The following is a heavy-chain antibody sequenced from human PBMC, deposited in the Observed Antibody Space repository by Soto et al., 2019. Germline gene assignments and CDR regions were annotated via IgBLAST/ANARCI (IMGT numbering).Heavy chain of an antibody. CDR2: ISAYNGNT. CDR3: ARGLSGSYYDYFDY. CDR1: GYTFTSYG. J-gene: IGHJ4*02. V-gene: IGHV1-18*04. D-gene: IGHD1-26*01. Sequence: ASVKVSFKASGYTFTSYGISWVRQAPGQGLEWMGWISAYNGNTNYAQKLQGRVTMTTDTSTSTAYMELRSLRSDDTAVYYCARGLSGSYYDYFDYWGQGTLVTVSS.